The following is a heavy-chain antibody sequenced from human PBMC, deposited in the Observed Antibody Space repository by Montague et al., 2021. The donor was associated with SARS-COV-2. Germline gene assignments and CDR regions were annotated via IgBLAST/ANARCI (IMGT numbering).Heavy chain of an antibody. J-gene: IGHJ4*02. CDR2: IYNGGST. V-gene: IGHV4-39*01. D-gene: IGHD1-14*01. CDR1: GDSIRNSDYS. CDR3: ATRTRYPQNDFGF. Sequence: SETLSLTCTVSGDSIRNSDYSWGWVRQPPGNGLEWIGNIYNGGSTFYNPSLKSRVTIFVDTSKNQFSPKLSSVTAADTAVYYCATRTRYPQNDFGFWGQGTLVTVSS.